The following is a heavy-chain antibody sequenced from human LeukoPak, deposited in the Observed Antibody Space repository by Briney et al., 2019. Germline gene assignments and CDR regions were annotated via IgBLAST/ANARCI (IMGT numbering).Heavy chain of an antibody. CDR3: ARALQSSGWYLGNAFDI. CDR2: IYYSGST. CDR1: GGSISSGDYY. D-gene: IGHD6-19*01. Sequence: PSETLSLTCTVSGGSISSGDYYWSWIRQPPGKGLEWIGYIYYSGSTYYNPSLKSRVTISVDTSKNQFSLKLSSVTAADTAVYYCARALQSSGWYLGNAFDIWGQGTMVTVSS. V-gene: IGHV4-30-4*01. J-gene: IGHJ3*02.